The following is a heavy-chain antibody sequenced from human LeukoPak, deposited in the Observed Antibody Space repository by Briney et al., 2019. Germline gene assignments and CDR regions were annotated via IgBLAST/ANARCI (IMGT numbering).Heavy chain of an antibody. V-gene: IGHV3-53*01. J-gene: IGHJ4*02. CDR2: IYSGGST. CDR3: ARERDSSGYYND. D-gene: IGHD3-22*01. Sequence: GGSLRLSCAASGFTVSSNYMSWVRQAPGKGLEWVSVIYSGGSTYYADSVKGRFTISRDNSKNTLYLQMNSLRAEDTAVYYCARERDSSGYYNDWGQGTLVTVSS. CDR1: GFTVSSNY.